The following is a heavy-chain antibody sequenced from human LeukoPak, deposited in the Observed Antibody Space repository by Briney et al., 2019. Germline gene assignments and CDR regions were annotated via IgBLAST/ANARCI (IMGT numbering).Heavy chain of an antibody. Sequence: GGSLRLSCASSGFTFSNYWMSWVRQAPGKGLEWVANIKPDGSEEYYVDSVKGRFSISRDNDKKSVYLQMNSLRVEDTAVYYCAADYGDYYFDYWGQGTLVTVSS. V-gene: IGHV3-7*03. CDR3: AADYGDYYFDY. CDR2: IKPDGSEE. CDR1: GFTFSNYW. J-gene: IGHJ4*02. D-gene: IGHD4-17*01.